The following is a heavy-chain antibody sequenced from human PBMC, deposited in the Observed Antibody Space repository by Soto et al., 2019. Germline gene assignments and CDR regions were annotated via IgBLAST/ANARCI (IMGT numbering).Heavy chain of an antibody. Sequence: QVQLEQSGPGLVKPSQTLSLTCKISGGSISSLNEYWSWIRQSPGEGLEWIGYIFDSGTAHYNPSLKGRVRISGDTSQSQFSLTIQSVTVADTAVYYFAREVSWTGAFDHWGQGILVTVSS. CDR2: IFDSGTA. CDR1: GGSISSLNEY. V-gene: IGHV4-31*02. CDR3: AREVSWTGAFDH. D-gene: IGHD2-8*02. J-gene: IGHJ5*02.